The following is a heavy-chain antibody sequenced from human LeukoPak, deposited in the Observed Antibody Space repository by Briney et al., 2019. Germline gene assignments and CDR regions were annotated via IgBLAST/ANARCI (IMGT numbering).Heavy chain of an antibody. CDR2: INPGSGGT. J-gene: IGHJ2*01. CDR1: EYTFTTYY. V-gene: IGHV1-2*06. CDR3: ARGSGRYYVGYWYFDL. D-gene: IGHD3-10*01. Sequence: GASVKVSCKASEYTFTTYYIHWVRQAPGQGLEWMGRINPGSGGTNYAQKFQGRVTMTGDTSISTAYMELSRLRPDDTAVYYCARGSGRYYVGYWYFDLWGRGTLVTVSS.